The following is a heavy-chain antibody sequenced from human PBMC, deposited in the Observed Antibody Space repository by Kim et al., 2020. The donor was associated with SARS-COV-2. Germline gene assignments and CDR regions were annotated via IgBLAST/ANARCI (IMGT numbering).Heavy chain of an antibody. D-gene: IGHD6-13*01. V-gene: IGHV3-30*04. Sequence: GGSLRLSCTASGFTFNSYPMHWVRQAPGKGLEWVGIISDDGSTKYYADSVKGRFTISRDNSKNTLYLQMNSLGVEDTALYYCAREKTFGKAASERGLNYWGQGTLVTVSS. J-gene: IGHJ4*02. CDR2: ISDDGSTK. CDR3: AREKTFGKAASERGLNY. CDR1: GFTFNSYP.